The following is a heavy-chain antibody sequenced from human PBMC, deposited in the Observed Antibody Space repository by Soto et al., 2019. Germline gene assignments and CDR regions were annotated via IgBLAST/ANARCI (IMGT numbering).Heavy chain of an antibody. CDR3: ARHGGFSRGWILDY. Sequence: SQTLSLTCAVSDGSISSGGYSRSWIRQPPGKGLEWIGYIYHSGNTYYNPSLKSRVTVSADTSKDQLSLKLTSVTAADTAVYYCARHGGFSRGWILDYWGHGTLVTVSS. D-gene: IGHD6-19*01. J-gene: IGHJ4*01. CDR1: DGSISSGGYS. CDR2: IYHSGNT. V-gene: IGHV4-30-2*03.